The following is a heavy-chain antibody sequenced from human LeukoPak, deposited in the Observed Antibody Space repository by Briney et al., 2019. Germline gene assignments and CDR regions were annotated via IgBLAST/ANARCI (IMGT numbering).Heavy chain of an antibody. CDR1: GGSISSYY. J-gene: IGHJ5*02. V-gene: IGHV4-4*07. D-gene: IGHD3-10*01. CDR3: ASEGFGVLFGNWFDP. CDR2: IYTSGST. Sequence: PSETLSLTCTVSGGSISSYYWSWIRQPAGKGLEWIGRIYTSGSTNYNPSLKSRVTMSVDTSKNQFSLKLSSMTAADTAVYYCASEGFGVLFGNWFDPWGQGTLVTVSS.